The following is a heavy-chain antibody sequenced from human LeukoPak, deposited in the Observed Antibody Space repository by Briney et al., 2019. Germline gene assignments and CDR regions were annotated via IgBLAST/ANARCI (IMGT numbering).Heavy chain of an antibody. CDR2: VNPGDSDI. J-gene: IGHJ4*02. V-gene: IGHV5-51*01. Sequence: GESLKISCKGSGYSFTSYRIGWVRQMPGKGLEWMGIVNPGDSDIRYSPSFQGQVTISADKSISTAYLQWSSLKASDTAMYYCARHVEDSSGYYYRTMYYFDYWGQGTLVTVSS. D-gene: IGHD3-22*01. CDR3: ARHVEDSSGYYYRTMYYFDY. CDR1: GYSFTSYR.